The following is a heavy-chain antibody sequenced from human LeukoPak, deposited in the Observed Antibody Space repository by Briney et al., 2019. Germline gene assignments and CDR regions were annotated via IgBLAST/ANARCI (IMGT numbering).Heavy chain of an antibody. CDR2: FSATDGNA. D-gene: IGHD6-13*01. V-gene: IGHV3-23*01. CDR1: GFTVSSYG. J-gene: IGHJ3*01. Sequence: GGSLRLSCAASGFTVSSYGMTWVRLAPGKGLEWVSAFSATDGNAQYAESVKGRFTISRDNSKNSLYLQMNSLRDEDTAVYYCAKARIAAAGTGAFDVWGQGTMVTVSS. CDR3: AKARIAAAGTGAFDV.